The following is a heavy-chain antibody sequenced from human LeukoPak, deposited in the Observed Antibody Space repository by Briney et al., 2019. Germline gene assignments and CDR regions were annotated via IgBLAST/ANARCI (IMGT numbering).Heavy chain of an antibody. J-gene: IGHJ4*02. Sequence: GGSLRLSCAASGFTFSSYSMNWVRQAPGEGLEWVSSISSSSSYIYYADSVKGRFTISRDNAKKSPYLQMNSLRTEDTAVYYCARDLYRIVVVPHYFDYWGQGTLVTVSS. CDR3: ARDLYRIVVVPHYFDY. CDR2: ISSSSSYI. V-gene: IGHV3-21*01. CDR1: GFTFSSYS. D-gene: IGHD3-22*01.